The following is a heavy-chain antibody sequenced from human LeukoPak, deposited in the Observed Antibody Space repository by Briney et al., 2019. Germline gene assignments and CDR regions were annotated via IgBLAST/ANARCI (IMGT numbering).Heavy chain of an antibody. CDR2: VNQAGSDK. Sequence: GGSLRLSCAASGFTFSRYWMSWVRQAPGKGLEWVANVNQAGSDKYYMDSVKGRFTISRGNAENSVFLQMDSLRVEDTAVYYYARGVFATGWYPDNFDYWGQGSLVTVSS. D-gene: IGHD6-19*01. CDR1: GFTFSRYW. V-gene: IGHV3-7*01. J-gene: IGHJ4*02. CDR3: ARGVFATGWYPDNFDY.